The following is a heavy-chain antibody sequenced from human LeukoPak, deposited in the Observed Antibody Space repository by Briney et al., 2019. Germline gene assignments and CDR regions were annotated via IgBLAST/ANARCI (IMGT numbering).Heavy chain of an antibody. CDR3: ARDRPFMVRGVKQYHMDV. Sequence: SVKVSCKASGGTFSSYAISWVRQAPGQGLEWMGGIIPIFGTANYAQKFQGRVTITTDESTSTAYMELSSLRSEDTAVYYCARDRPFMVRGVKQYHMDVWGKGTTVTVSS. J-gene: IGHJ6*03. CDR1: GGTFSSYA. V-gene: IGHV1-69*05. D-gene: IGHD3-10*01. CDR2: IIPIFGTA.